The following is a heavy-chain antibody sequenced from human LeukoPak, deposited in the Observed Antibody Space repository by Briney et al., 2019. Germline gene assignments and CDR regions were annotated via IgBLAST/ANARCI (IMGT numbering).Heavy chain of an antibody. CDR2: IYYSGST. V-gene: IGHV4-39*01. J-gene: IGHJ5*02. D-gene: IGHD3-3*01. CDR1: GGSISSSSYY. CDR3: AALTLTGVAGRGWFDA. Sequence: SETLSLTCTVSGGSISSSSYYWGWIRQPPGKGLEWIGSIYYSGSTYYNPSLKGRVTISAEKSKNQLSLKVKSVTAADTASYYCAALTLTGVAGRGWFDAWGQGTLVIVSS.